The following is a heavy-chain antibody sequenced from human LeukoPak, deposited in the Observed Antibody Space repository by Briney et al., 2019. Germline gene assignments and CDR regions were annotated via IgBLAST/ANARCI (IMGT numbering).Heavy chain of an antibody. CDR3: ATYLVRGVILGPFDL. J-gene: IGHJ3*01. D-gene: IGHD3-10*01. CDR1: GYTFTSYD. V-gene: IGHV1-8*01. CDR2: MNPNSGNT. Sequence: EASVKVSCKASGYTFTSYDINWVRQATGQGLEWMGWMNPNSGNTGYAQMFQGRVTITRDTSINTAYMELSSLISEDTALYYCATYLVRGVILGPFDLWGQGTTVTVSS.